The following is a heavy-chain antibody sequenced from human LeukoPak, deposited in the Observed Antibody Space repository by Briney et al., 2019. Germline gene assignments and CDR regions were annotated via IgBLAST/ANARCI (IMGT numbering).Heavy chain of an antibody. Sequence: SETLSLTCAVYGGSFSGYYWSWIRQPPGKGLEWIGEINHSGSTNYNPSLKSRVTISVDTSKNQFSLELSSVTAADTAVYYCARRGTVTTSPANWFDPWGQGTLVTVSS. CDR3: ARRGTVTTSPANWFDP. CDR1: GGSFSGYY. CDR2: INHSGST. J-gene: IGHJ5*02. V-gene: IGHV4-34*01. D-gene: IGHD4-17*01.